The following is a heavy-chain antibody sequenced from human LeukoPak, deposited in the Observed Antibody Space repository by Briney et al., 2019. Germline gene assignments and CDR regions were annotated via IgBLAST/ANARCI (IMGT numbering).Heavy chain of an antibody. V-gene: IGHV3-74*01. D-gene: IGHD1-26*01. J-gene: IGHJ4*02. Sequence: GGSLRLSCAASGFTFSTYYMHWVRQAPGKGLEWVSRTTSDGSSTYFADSVKGRFTISRDNAKNTLYLQMNSLRAEDTAVYYCARDGVWVGATVDYWGQGTLVTVSP. CDR3: ARDGVWVGATVDY. CDR2: TTSDGSST. CDR1: GFTFSTYY.